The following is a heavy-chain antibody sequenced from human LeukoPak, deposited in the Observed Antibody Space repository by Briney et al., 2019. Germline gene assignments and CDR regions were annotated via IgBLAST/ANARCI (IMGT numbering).Heavy chain of an antibody. CDR2: ISGGSTTI. CDR1: GFIFRSYS. V-gene: IGHV3-48*01. D-gene: IGHD6-19*01. J-gene: IGHJ4*02. Sequence: GGSLRLSCAASGFIFRSYSMNWVRQAPGKGLEWVSYISGGSTTIYYADSVKGRFTISRDNAKNSLYLQMNSLRAEDTAVYYCARRSGIAVAGAFDYWGQGTLVTVSS. CDR3: ARRSGIAVAGAFDY.